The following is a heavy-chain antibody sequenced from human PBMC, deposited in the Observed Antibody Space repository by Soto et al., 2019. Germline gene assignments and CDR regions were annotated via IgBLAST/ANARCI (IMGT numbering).Heavy chain of an antibody. CDR3: ANTAMASDYYYYGMDV. CDR2: ISGSGGST. V-gene: IGHV3-23*01. J-gene: IGHJ6*02. Sequence: GGSLRLSCAASGFTFSSYAMSWVRQAPGKGLEWVSAISGSGGSTYYADSVKGRFTISRDNSKNTLYLQMNSLRAEDTAVYYCANTAMASDYYYYGMDVSGQGTTVTVSS. CDR1: GFTFSSYA. D-gene: IGHD5-18*01.